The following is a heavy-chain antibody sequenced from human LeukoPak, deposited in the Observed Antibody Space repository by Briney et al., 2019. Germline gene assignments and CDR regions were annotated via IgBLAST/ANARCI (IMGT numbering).Heavy chain of an antibody. V-gene: IGHV1-2*02. CDR3: AGREGGATTQLDY. CDR1: GYTFTSYY. Sequence: ASVKVSCKASGYTFTSYYMHWVRQAPGQGLEWMGWINPNSGGTNYAQKFQGRVTMTRDTSISTAYMELSRLRSDDTAVYYCAGREGGATTQLDYWGQGTLVTVSS. J-gene: IGHJ4*02. D-gene: IGHD1-26*01. CDR2: INPNSGGT.